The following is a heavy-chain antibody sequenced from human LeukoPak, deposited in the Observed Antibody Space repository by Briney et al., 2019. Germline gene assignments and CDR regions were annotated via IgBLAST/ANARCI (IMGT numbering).Heavy chain of an antibody. CDR2: INAANGNT. V-gene: IGHV1-3*01. J-gene: IGHJ3*01. D-gene: IGHD1-14*01. CDR3: ARERPTTTAFHV. Sequence: GASVKVSCKTSGNTFSSNIINWVRQAPGQRLDWMGWINAANGNTKYSEKFQGRVTITRDTSASTVYMELNSLRSEDTVVYYCARERPTTTAFHVWGQGTMVTVS. CDR1: GNTFSSNI.